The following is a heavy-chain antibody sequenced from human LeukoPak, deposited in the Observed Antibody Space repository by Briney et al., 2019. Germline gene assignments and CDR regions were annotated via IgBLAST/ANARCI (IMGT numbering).Heavy chain of an antibody. D-gene: IGHD3-22*01. CDR1: GFTFSSYG. Sequence: PGGSLRLSCAASGFTFSSYGMSWVRQAPGKGLEWVSAISGSGGSTYYADSVKGRFTISRDNSKNTLYLQMNSLRAEDTAVYYCARDIDYTNSAGYYSTFYFDHWGQGTLVTVSS. CDR3: ARDIDYTNSAGYYSTFYFDH. V-gene: IGHV3-23*01. CDR2: ISGSGGST. J-gene: IGHJ4*02.